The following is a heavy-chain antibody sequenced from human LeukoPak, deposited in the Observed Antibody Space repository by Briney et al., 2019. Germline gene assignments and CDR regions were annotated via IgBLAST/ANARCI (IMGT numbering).Heavy chain of an antibody. CDR3: ARDFNYYGSGSFWFDP. D-gene: IGHD3-10*01. Sequence: SETLSLTCTVSGGSVSSNSYYWNWIRQPPGKGLEWIGYIHYSGSTNYNPSLKSRVTISIDTSRNQFSLKLSSVTAADTAVYYCARDFNYYGSGSFWFDPRGQGALVTVSS. CDR1: GGSVSSNSYY. J-gene: IGHJ5*02. CDR2: IHYSGST. V-gene: IGHV4-61*01.